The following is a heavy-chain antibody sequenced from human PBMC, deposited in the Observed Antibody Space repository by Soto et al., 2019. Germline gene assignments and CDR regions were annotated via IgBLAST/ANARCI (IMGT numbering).Heavy chain of an antibody. CDR1: GFTFSSYA. CDR2: ISGSGGST. Sequence: EVQLLESGGGLVQPGGSLRLSCAASGFTFSSYAMSWVRQAPGKGLEWVSAISGSGGSTYYADSVKGRFTISRDNXXNTLYLQMNSLRAEDTAVYYCAKDMAAVAGTPATYWGQGTLVTVSS. CDR3: AKDMAAVAGTPATY. J-gene: IGHJ4*02. V-gene: IGHV3-23*01. D-gene: IGHD6-19*01.